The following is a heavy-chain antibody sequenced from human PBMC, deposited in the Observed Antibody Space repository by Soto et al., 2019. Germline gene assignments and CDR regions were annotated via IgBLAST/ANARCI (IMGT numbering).Heavy chain of an antibody. D-gene: IGHD5-12*01. CDR2: IHYSGST. V-gene: IGHV4-30-4*01. J-gene: IGHJ5*02. CDR1: GGSVSSGDYY. Sequence: QEQLQESGPGLVKPSQTLSLTCTVSGGSVSSGDYYWSWIRQPPGKGLEWIGYIHYSGSTYYNPSLKSRVTVSVDTSKNPFSLKLSSVTAAATTVYDCARYRGYGGLRVDPCGQGTLVTVSS. CDR3: ARYRGYGGLRVDP.